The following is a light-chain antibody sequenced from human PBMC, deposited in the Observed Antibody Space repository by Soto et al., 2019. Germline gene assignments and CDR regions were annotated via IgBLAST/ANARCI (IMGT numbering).Light chain of an antibody. CDR2: DVS. J-gene: IGLJ1*01. CDR3: SSFTSRNSYV. Sequence: QSALTQPASVSGSPGQSITISCSGTSSDVGGYNYVSWYQQHPGKAPKVIIYDVSNRPSGVSNRFSGSKSGNTASLTISGLQAEDEADYYCSSFTSRNSYVFGTGTKLTVL. CDR1: SSDVGGYNY. V-gene: IGLV2-14*01.